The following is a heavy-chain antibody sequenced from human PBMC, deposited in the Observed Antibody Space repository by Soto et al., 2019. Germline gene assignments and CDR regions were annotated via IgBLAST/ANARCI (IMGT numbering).Heavy chain of an antibody. D-gene: IGHD2-8*02. CDR3: GGGRTPPGAPACYSFDS. J-gene: IGHJ4*02. Sequence: QVQLQESGPGLMKPSETLSLTCTVSGASITSSSYWSWIRQPAGKGLEWIGRFSLSGTTNYNPSRGGRFPMPADVSKNLFSRGLPSVPPADTALFSCGGGRTPPGAPACYSFDSWGQGTLVTVSS. CDR1: GASITSSSY. CDR2: FSLSGTT. V-gene: IGHV4-4*07.